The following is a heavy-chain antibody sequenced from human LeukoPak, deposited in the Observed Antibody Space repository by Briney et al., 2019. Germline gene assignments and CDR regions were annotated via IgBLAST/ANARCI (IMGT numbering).Heavy chain of an antibody. V-gene: IGHV3-66*02. CDR2: IYSGGST. D-gene: IGHD3-22*01. Sequence: QSGGSLRLSCAASGFTVSSNYMSWVRQAPGKGLEWVSVIYSGGSTYYADSVKGRFTISRDNSKNTLYLQMNCLRAEDTAVYYCARRVVMTDYYYYYMDVWGKGTMVTVSS. J-gene: IGHJ6*03. CDR3: ARRVVMTDYYYYYMDV. CDR1: GFTVSSNY.